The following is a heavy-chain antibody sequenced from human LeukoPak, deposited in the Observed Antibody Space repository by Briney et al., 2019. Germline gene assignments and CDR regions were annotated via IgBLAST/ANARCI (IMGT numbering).Heavy chain of an antibody. CDR2: IKQDGSEK. CDR3: AREDQPRGTFDY. CDR1: GFTFSNYW. V-gene: IGHV3-7*05. Sequence: GGSLRLSCAASGFTFSNYWMTWVRQAPGKGLEWVANIKQDGSEKYYVDSVKGRFTISRDNAKNSLYLQMNSLGAEDTALYYCAREDQPRGTFDYWGQGILVTVSS. D-gene: IGHD2-15*01. J-gene: IGHJ4*02.